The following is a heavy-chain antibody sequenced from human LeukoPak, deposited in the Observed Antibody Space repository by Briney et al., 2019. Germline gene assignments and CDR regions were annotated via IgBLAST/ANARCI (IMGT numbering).Heavy chain of an antibody. CDR1: GSSFSNDW. J-gene: IGHJ4*02. CDR2: IYPADSDT. CDR3: ARRGCIGGTCYGY. D-gene: IGHD2-15*01. Sequence: GESLKISRKGSGSSFSNDWIGWVRQMPGKGLEWMGIIYPADSDTKYSPSFQGQVTISADKSISTAYLQWNSLGASDTAMYYCARRGCIGGTCYGYWGQGTLVTVSS. V-gene: IGHV5-51*01.